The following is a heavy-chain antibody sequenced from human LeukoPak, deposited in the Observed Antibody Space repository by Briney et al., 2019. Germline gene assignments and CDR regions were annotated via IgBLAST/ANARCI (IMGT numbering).Heavy chain of an antibody. CDR1: GYTFTNYY. D-gene: IGHD1-26*01. CDR2: ISAYNGNT. J-gene: IGHJ4*02. CDR3: ARAGKWELLPRYFDY. V-gene: IGHV1-18*04. Sequence: ASVKVSCKASGYTFTNYYIHWVRQAPGQGLEWMGWISAYNGNTNYAQKLQGRVTMTTDTSTSTAYMELRSLRSDDTAVYYCARAGKWELLPRYFDYWGQGTLVTVSS.